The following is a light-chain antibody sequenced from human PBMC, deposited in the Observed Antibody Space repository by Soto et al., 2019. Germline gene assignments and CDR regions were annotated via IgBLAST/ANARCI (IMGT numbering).Light chain of an antibody. V-gene: IGKV1-39*01. Sequence: DIQMEQSPSSLSASVGDRVTITCRASQSISSYLNWYQQKPGKAPKLLIYAASSLQSGVPSRFSGSGSGTDFTLTISSLQPEDFATYYCQQSYSTLLITFGRGTRLEIK. CDR2: AAS. CDR3: QQSYSTLLIT. J-gene: IGKJ5*01. CDR1: QSISSY.